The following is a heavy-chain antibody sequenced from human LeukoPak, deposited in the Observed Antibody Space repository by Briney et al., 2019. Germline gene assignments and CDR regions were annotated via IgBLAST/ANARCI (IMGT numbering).Heavy chain of an antibody. V-gene: IGHV3-30*18. CDR2: ISYDGSNK. D-gene: IGHD2-21*02. J-gene: IGHJ4*02. CDR3: AKDLKAHIVVVTAADY. Sequence: GRSLSLSCAVSGFTFSIYGMQWVRQAPGKGLEWVAVISYDGSNKYYADSVKGRFTISRDNSQNTLYLQMNSLRAEDTAVYYCAKDLKAHIVVVTAADYWGQGTLVTVSS. CDR1: GFTFSIYG.